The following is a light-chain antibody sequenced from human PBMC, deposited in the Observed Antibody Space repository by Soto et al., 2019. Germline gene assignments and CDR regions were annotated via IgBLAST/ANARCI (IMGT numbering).Light chain of an antibody. V-gene: IGLV2-23*01. CDR3: CSYAGSSTYV. CDR1: SSDVGSYNL. CDR2: EGS. J-gene: IGLJ1*01. Sequence: QSALAQPASLSWSPGQSISISCTVTSSDVGSYNLVSWYQQHPGKAPKLMIYEGSKRPSGVSNRFSGSKYGNTASLTISGLQAEDEADYYCCSYAGSSTYVFGTGTKVTVL.